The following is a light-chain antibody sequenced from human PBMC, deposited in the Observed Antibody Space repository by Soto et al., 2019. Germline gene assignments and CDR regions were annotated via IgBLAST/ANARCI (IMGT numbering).Light chain of an antibody. V-gene: IGKV3-20*01. J-gene: IGKJ4*01. CDR1: RSVSNNF. CDR2: GAS. CDR3: KHYAESPLT. Sequence: EIVLTQSPGTLSLSPGERATLSCRASRSVSNNFLAWYQQKPGQAPRLLIYGASIRDTAIPDRFSGSGSGTDFTLTISRLEPEDFAVYYCKHYAESPLTFGGATNVEIK.